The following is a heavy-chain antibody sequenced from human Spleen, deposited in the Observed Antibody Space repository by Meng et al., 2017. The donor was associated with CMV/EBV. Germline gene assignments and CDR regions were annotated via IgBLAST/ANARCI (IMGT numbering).Heavy chain of an antibody. CDR3: ARDGGIAARETLPLYYYYYGMGV. Sequence: GGSLRLSCAASGFTFSGSAMHWVRQASGKGLEWVGRIRSKANSYATAYAASVKGRFTISRDNAKNSLYLQMNSLRAEDTAVYYCARDGGIAARETLPLYYYYYGMGVWGQGTTVTVSS. V-gene: IGHV3-73*01. D-gene: IGHD6-6*01. CDR2: IRSKANSYAT. CDR1: GFTFSGSA. J-gene: IGHJ6*02.